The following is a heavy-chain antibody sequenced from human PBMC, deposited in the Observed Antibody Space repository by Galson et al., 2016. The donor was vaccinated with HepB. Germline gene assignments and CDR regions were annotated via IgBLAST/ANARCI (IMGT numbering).Heavy chain of an antibody. CDR3: HRAGGFSS. CDR1: GFTVSNNP. D-gene: IGHD5-12*01. J-gene: IGHJ5*02. V-gene: IGHV3-53*01. CDR2: IYGGGGT. Sequence: SLRLSCAASGFTVSNNPIFWVRQAPGKGLEWVSLIYGGGGTYYADSVKGRFTMYRGNSKNIVYLQMHSLRAEDTAVYYCHRAGGFSSWGQGTLVTVSS.